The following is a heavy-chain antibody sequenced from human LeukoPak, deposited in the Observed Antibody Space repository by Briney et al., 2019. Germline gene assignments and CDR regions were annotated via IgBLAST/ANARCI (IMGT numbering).Heavy chain of an antibody. D-gene: IGHD3-22*01. CDR3: ARASYSYDINGWVPFDY. J-gene: IGHJ4*02. V-gene: IGHV4-61*02. Sequence: SETLSLTCAVLGDSISSGNYYWNWIRQPAGKGLEWIGRIYTSGSTNYNPSLKSRVTISGDTSKNQFSLRLSSVTAADTAVYYCARASYSYDINGWVPFDYWGQGTLVTVSS. CDR1: GDSISSGNYY. CDR2: IYTSGST.